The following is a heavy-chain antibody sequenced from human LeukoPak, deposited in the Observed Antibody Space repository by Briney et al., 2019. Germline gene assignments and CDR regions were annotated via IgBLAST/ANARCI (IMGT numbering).Heavy chain of an antibody. V-gene: IGHV1-2*02. CDR3: ARDIWGELLQDGDFDY. D-gene: IGHD1-26*01. CDR2: INPNSGGT. Sequence: GASVKVSCKASGYTFTGYYMHWVRQAPGQGLEWMGWINPNSGGTNYAQKFQGRVTMTRDTSISTAYMELSRLRSDDTAVYYCARDIWGELLQDGDFDYWGQGTLVTVSS. CDR1: GYTFTGYY. J-gene: IGHJ4*02.